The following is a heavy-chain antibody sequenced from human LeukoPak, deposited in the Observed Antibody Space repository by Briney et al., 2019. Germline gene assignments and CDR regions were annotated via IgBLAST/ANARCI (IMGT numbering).Heavy chain of an antibody. CDR1: GFTLSSYL. Sequence: GGSLRLSCAASGFTLSSYLMSWIRQAPGRGLEWVANINKDGSEETYLDSVKGRFTVSRDNAKNSLFLQMNSLRGDDTAVYYCARSNPNRNALDLWGQGTMVTISS. CDR3: ARSNPNRNALDL. CDR2: INKDGSEE. J-gene: IGHJ3*01. V-gene: IGHV3-7*01. D-gene: IGHD1-14*01.